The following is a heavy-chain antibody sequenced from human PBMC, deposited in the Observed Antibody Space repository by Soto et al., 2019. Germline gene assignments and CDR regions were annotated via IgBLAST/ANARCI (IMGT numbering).Heavy chain of an antibody. D-gene: IGHD3-16*01. CDR1: GYTFTGYF. Sequence: QVQLLQSGAEVKKPGASVKVSCKASGYTFTGYFMHWVRQAPGEGLEWMGWINPNSGATKYAPKFQGRVTMTRDTSNRTAYVELSRLTSDDTAIYYCARGGGTTLAPLPWGQGTPVTVSS. CDR2: INPNSGAT. J-gene: IGHJ5*02. V-gene: IGHV1-2*02. CDR3: ARGGGTTLAPLP.